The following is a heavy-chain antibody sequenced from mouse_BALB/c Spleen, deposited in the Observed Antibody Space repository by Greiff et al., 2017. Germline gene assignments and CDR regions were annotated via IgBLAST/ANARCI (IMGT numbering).Heavy chain of an antibody. CDR1: GFTFSSYT. J-gene: IGHJ4*01. CDR3: ARDGSYYRYDVDY. CDR2: ISDGGSYT. D-gene: IGHD2-14*01. Sequence: EVKLVESGGGLVQPGGSLKLSCAASGFTFSSYTMSWVRQTPEKRLEWVATISDGGSYTYYPDSVKGRFTISRDNAKNNLYLQMSSLKSEDTAMYYCARDGSYYRYDVDYWGQGTSVTVSS. V-gene: IGHV5-6-4*01.